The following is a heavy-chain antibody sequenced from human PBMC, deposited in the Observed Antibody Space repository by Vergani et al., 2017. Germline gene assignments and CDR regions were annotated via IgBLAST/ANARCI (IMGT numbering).Heavy chain of an antibody. Sequence: QVQLQESGPGLVKPSQTLSLTCTVSGGSISSGSYYWSWIRQPAGKGLEWIGRIYTSGSTNYNPSLKSRVTISVDTSKNQFSLKLSSVTAADTAVYYCARVAATGDWFDPWGQGTLVTVSS. CDR2: IYTSGST. V-gene: IGHV4-61*02. CDR1: GGSISSGSYY. J-gene: IGHJ5*02. CDR3: ARVAATGDWFDP. D-gene: IGHD2-15*01.